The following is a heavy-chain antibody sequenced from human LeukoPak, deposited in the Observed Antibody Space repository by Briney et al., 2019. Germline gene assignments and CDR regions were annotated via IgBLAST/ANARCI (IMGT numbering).Heavy chain of an antibody. V-gene: IGHV4-4*07. CDR3: ARTSPKNGAFDL. CDR1: RGAMTNYY. Sequence: SETLSLTCAVSRGAMTNYYWSWIRQPAGKGLEWIGRIYSSGSTNYNPSLNSRVTMSVDTSKNQCSLKLTSVTAADTAVYYCARTSPKNGAFDLWGQGTMVTVSS. CDR2: IYSSGST. D-gene: IGHD2-8*01. J-gene: IGHJ3*01.